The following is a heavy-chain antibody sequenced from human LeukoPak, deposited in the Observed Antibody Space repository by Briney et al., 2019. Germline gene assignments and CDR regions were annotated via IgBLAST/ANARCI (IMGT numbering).Heavy chain of an antibody. CDR2: ISGSGGTT. J-gene: IGHJ4*02. CDR3: VKGSTAMVTYYFDY. Sequence: GGSLRLSCVASGFTFSNYAMSWVHQAPGKGLEWVSGISGSGGTTYYADSAKGRFTITRDNSKNTLYLRRSSLRVEDAAIYYCVKGSTAMVTYYFDYWGQGTLVTVSS. D-gene: IGHD5-18*01. CDR1: GFTFSNYA. V-gene: IGHV3-23*01.